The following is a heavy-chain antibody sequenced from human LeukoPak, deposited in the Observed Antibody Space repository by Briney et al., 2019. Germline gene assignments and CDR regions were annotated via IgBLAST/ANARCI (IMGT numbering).Heavy chain of an antibody. V-gene: IGHV4-30-2*01. J-gene: IGHJ5*02. Sequence: PSETLSLTCAVSGGSISSGGYSWSWIRQPPGKGLEWIGYIYHSGSTCYNPSLKSRVTISVDRSKNQFSLKLSSVTAADTAVYYCARESKSDSSGFDPWGQGTLVTVSS. CDR1: GGSISSGGYS. D-gene: IGHD3-22*01. CDR2: IYHSGST. CDR3: ARESKSDSSGFDP.